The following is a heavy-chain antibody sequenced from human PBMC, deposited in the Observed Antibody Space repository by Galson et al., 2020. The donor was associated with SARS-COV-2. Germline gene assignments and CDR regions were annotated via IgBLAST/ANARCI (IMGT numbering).Heavy chain of an antibody. J-gene: IGHJ6*02. Sequence: KISCKASGGTFSSYAISWVRQAPGQGLEWMGGIIPIFGTANYAQKFQGRVTITADKSTSTAYMELSSLRSEDTAVYYCARGYCSSTSCYRNYGMDVWGQGTTVTVSS. CDR1: GGTFSSYA. CDR2: IIPIFGTA. CDR3: ARGYCSSTSCYRNYGMDV. V-gene: IGHV1-69*06. D-gene: IGHD2-2*01.